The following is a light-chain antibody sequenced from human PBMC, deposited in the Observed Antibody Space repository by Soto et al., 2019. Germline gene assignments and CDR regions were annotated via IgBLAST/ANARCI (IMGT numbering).Light chain of an antibody. J-gene: IGKJ5*01. CDR2: DAS. CDR1: QSISSW. CDR3: QRYGSSPIT. Sequence: DIQMTQSASTLSASVGDRVTITCRASQSISSWLAWYQQKPGKAPKLLIYDASSLESGVPSRFSGSGFGTDFTLTITRVEPEDFAVYYCQRYGSSPITFGQGTRLEIK. V-gene: IGKV1-5*01.